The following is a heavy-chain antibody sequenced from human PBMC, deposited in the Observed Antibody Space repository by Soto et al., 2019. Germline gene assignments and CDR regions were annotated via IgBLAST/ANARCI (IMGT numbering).Heavy chain of an antibody. CDR2: IFYNGGT. CDR3: ARVGSSGWSPDY. V-gene: IGHV4-59*11. J-gene: IGHJ4*02. D-gene: IGHD6-19*01. Sequence: PSETLSLTCTVSGGSISGHYWTWIRQPPGKGLEWIGYIFYNGGTNYNPSLKSRVTISVDTSKNQLSLKLSSVSAADTAVYYCARVGSSGWSPDYWGPGTLVTVSS. CDR1: GGSISGHY.